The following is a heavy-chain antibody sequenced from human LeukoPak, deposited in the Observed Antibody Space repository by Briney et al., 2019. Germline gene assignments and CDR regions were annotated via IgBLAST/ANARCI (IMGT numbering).Heavy chain of an antibody. CDR3: ARGYNWNPGWFDP. CDR2: IYYSGST. V-gene: IGHV4-30-4*01. J-gene: IGHJ5*02. CDR1: GGSISSGDYY. D-gene: IGHD1-20*01. Sequence: SETLSLTCTVSGGSISSGDYYWSWIRQPPGKGLEWIGYIYYSGSTYYNPSLKSRVTISVDTSKNQFSLKLSSVTAADTAVYYCARGYNWNPGWFDPWGQGTLVTVSS.